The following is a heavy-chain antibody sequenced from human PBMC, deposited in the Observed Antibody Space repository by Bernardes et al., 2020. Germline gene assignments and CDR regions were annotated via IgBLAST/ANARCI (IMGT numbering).Heavy chain of an antibody. V-gene: IGHV3-23*01. CDR1: GFTFSSQA. Sequence: GGSLRLSCAASGFTFSSQAMTWVRQAPGKGLEWVSSTSGSGGTTSYADSVEGRFTISRDNSRNTLYLQMNSLRAEDTAIYYCARIRTTVTTKSLDYWGQGTSVTVSS. CDR3: ARIRTTVTTKSLDY. J-gene: IGHJ4*02. D-gene: IGHD4-17*01. CDR2: TSGSGGTT.